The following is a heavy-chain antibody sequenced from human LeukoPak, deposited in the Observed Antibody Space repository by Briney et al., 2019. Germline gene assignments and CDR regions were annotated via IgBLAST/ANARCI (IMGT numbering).Heavy chain of an antibody. CDR1: GGSISSGAYY. CDR2: IYSSGSS. V-gene: IGHV4-61*02. D-gene: IGHD3-3*01. J-gene: IGHJ6*03. CDR3: ARDLGYDFRSAYPKYYMDV. Sequence: PSETLSLTCSVSGGSISSGAYYWSWIRQPAGKTLEWIGRIYSSGSSHYNPSLKSRVTISVDTSKNQFSLRLSSVTAADTAVYYCARDLGYDFRSAYPKYYMDVWGKGTTVTVSS.